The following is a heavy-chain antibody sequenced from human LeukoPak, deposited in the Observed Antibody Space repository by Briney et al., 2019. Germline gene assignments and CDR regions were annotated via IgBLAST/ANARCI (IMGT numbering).Heavy chain of an antibody. CDR2: IYHSGST. CDR3: ARDGMVRGVLVDYYYYMDV. CDR1: GYSISSGYY. D-gene: IGHD3-10*01. Sequence: SETLSLTCTVSGYSISSGYYWGWIRQPPGKGLEWIGSIYHSGSTYYNPSLKSRVTISVDTSKNQFSLKLSSVTAADTAVYYCARDGMVRGVLVDYYYYMDVWGKGTTVTVSS. J-gene: IGHJ6*03. V-gene: IGHV4-38-2*02.